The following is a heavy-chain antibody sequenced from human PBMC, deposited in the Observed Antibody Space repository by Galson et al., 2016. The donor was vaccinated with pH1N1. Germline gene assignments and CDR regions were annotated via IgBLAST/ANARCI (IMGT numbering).Heavy chain of an antibody. Sequence: SLRLSCAGSGFTFSNYWMHWVRQAPGKGLEWVANIEHDGSQKYYVDSVKGRFTISRDNAKNSLYLQMNSLRAEDTAVYYCVRAVGAVEAFWGQGTLVTVSS. CDR2: IEHDGSQK. CDR1: GFTFSNYW. D-gene: IGHD4/OR15-4a*01. V-gene: IGHV3-7*04. CDR3: VRAVGAVEAF. J-gene: IGHJ4*02.